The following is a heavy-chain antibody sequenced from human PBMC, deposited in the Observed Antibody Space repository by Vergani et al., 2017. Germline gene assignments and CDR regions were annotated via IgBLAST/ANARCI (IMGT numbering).Heavy chain of an antibody. CDR1: GFTFNQYG. CDR3: ARGASGDYVSSFDY. Sequence: QVQLVESGGGVVQPGRSLRLSCAASGFTFNQYGMHWVRQAPGKGLEWVAVTWYDGNNKQYADSVKGRFTISRDNSKSTMYLQMNSLRDEDTGVYYCARGASGDYVSSFDYWGQGTLVTVSS. V-gene: IGHV3-33*01. D-gene: IGHD4-17*01. J-gene: IGHJ4*02. CDR2: TWYDGNNK.